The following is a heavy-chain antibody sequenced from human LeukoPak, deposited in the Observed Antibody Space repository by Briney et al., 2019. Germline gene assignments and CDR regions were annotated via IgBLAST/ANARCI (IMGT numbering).Heavy chain of an antibody. V-gene: IGHV1-69*13. J-gene: IGHJ4*02. Sequence: GASVKVSCKASGGTFSSYAISWVRQAPGQGLEWMGGIIPIFGTANYAQKFQGRVTITADESTSTAYMELSSLRSEDTAVYYCARDLRGYSYGLLDYWGQGTLVTVSS. CDR1: GGTFSSYA. D-gene: IGHD5-18*01. CDR3: ARDLRGYSYGLLDY. CDR2: IIPIFGTA.